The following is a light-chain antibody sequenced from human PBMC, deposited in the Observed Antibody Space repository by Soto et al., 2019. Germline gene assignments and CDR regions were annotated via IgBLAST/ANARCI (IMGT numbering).Light chain of an antibody. CDR1: SSDVGGYDY. CDR2: DVR. Sequence: QSALSQPASVSGSPGQAITISCTGTSSDVGGYDYVSWYQQHPGRAPKLMIFDVRSRPSGVTNRFSGSKSGNTASLTISGLQTEDEADYYCSSFTSRNVVIFGGGTKLTV. CDR3: SSFTSRNVVI. J-gene: IGLJ2*01. V-gene: IGLV2-14*03.